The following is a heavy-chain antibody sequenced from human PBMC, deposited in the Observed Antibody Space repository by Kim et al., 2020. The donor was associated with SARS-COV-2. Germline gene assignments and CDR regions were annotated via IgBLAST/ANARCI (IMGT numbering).Heavy chain of an antibody. V-gene: IGHV4-39*01. CDR2: IYYSGST. CDR1: GGSISSSSYY. D-gene: IGHD3-10*01. J-gene: IGHJ4*02. CDR3: ARGRGGFHLDY. Sequence: SETLSLTCTVSGGSISSSSYYWGWIRQPPGKGLEWIGSIYYSGSTYYNPSLKSRVTISVDTSKNQFSLKLSSVTAADTAVYYCARGRGGFHLDYWGQGTLVTVSS.